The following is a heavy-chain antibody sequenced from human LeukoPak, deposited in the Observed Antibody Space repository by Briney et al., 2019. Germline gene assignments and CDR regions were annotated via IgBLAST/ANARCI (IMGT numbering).Heavy chain of an antibody. Sequence: SVKVSCKASGGTFSSYAISWVRQAPGQGLEWMGRIILIFGTANYAQKFQGRVTITADKSTSTAYMELSSLRSEDTAVYYCARPATDGYPAWGQGTLVTVSS. CDR3: ARPATDGYPA. V-gene: IGHV1-69*06. D-gene: IGHD5-24*01. J-gene: IGHJ5*02. CDR1: GGTFSSYA. CDR2: IILIFGTA.